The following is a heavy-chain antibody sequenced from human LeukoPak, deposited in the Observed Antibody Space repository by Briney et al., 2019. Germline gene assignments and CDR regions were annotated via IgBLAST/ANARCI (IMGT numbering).Heavy chain of an antibody. V-gene: IGHV1-8*01. J-gene: IGHJ5*02. CDR2: MNPNSGNT. D-gene: IGHD2-2*01. CDR1: GYTFTSYE. Sequence: ASVKVSCKASGYTFTSYEINWVRQATGQGLEWMGWMNPNSGNTGYAQKFQGRVTMTRNTSISTAYMELSSLRSEDTAVYYCARGPSRVVVPAAIFPPPWGQGTLVTVSS. CDR3: ARGPSRVVVPAAIFPPP.